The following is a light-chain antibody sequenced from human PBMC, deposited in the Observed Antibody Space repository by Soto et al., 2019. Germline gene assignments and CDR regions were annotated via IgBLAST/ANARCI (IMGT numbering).Light chain of an antibody. CDR2: EVS. J-gene: IGLJ3*02. Sequence: QSALTQPPSASGSPGQSVTISCTGTSSDVGAYKYVSWYQQYPGKAPKLMIYEVSKRPSGVPDRFSGSKSGNTASLTVSGLQAEDEADYYCTSYAGSNTWVFGGGTKPTVL. CDR1: SSDVGAYKY. CDR3: TSYAGSNTWV. V-gene: IGLV2-8*01.